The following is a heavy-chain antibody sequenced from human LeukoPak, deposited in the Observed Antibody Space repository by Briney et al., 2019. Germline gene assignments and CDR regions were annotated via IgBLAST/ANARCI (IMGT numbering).Heavy chain of an antibody. D-gene: IGHD3-10*01. CDR2: IYYSGST. J-gene: IGHJ4*02. CDR3: AREGYYGSGYPFDY. Sequence: SETLSLTCTVSGGSISSSSYYWGWIRQPPGKGLEWIGSIYYSGSTYYNPSLKSRVTISVDTSKNQFSLKLSSVTAADTAVYYCAREGYYGSGYPFDYWGQGTLVTVSS. V-gene: IGHV4-39*07. CDR1: GGSISSSSYY.